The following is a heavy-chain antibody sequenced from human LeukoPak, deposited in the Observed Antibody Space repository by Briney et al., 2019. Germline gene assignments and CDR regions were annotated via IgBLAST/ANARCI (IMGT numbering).Heavy chain of an antibody. D-gene: IGHD3-22*01. CDR2: ISSSGDST. J-gene: IGHJ4*02. V-gene: IGHV3-23*01. Sequence: GGSLRLSCAASGFTFSDYAMGWVRQAPGKGLEWVSTISSSGDSTYYADSVKGRFTISRDNSKNTLYLQINSLRAEDTAVYYCAKRSGGYFFDYWGQGTLVTVSS. CDR3: AKRSGGYFFDY. CDR1: GFTFSDYA.